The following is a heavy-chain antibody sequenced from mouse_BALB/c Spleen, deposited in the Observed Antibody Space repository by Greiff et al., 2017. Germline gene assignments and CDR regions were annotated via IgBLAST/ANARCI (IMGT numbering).Heavy chain of an antibody. Sequence: QVQLQQSGAELVRPGSSVKISCKASGYAFSSYWMNWVKQRPGQGLEWIGQIYPGDGDTNYNGKFKGKATLTADKSSSTAYMQLSSLTSEDSAVYFCGRLGGHYYAMDYWGQGTSVTVSS. D-gene: IGHD1-1*02. CDR3: GRLGGHYYAMDY. J-gene: IGHJ4*01. CDR1: GYAFSSYW. CDR2: IYPGDGDT. V-gene: IGHV1-80*01.